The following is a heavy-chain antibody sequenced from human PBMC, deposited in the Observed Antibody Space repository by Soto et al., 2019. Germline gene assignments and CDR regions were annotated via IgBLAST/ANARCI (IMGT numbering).Heavy chain of an antibody. CDR2: IWYDGSNK. D-gene: IGHD6-25*01. V-gene: IGHV3-33*01. J-gene: IGHJ6*02. CDR1: GFTFSSYG. Sequence: QVQLVESGGGVVQPGRSLRLSCAASGFTFSSYGMHWVRQAPGKGLEWVAVIWYDGSNKYYADSVKGRFTISRDNSKNTLYLQMNSLRAEDTAVYYCERVRAAGPYYYYGMDVWGQGTTVTVSS. CDR3: ERVRAAGPYYYYGMDV.